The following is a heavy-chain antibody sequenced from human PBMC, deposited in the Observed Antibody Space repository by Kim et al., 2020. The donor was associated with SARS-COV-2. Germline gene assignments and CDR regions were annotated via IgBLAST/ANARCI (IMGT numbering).Heavy chain of an antibody. V-gene: IGHV3-23*01. CDR3: AKKAGLFSGGYDYYGKD. Sequence: GGSLRLSCTVSGFTFSNYAMSWVRQAPGKGLEWVSTISGGGGRTYYANSVKGRFTISRDNSKNTLYLQMDSLRAEDTAVYYCAKKAGLFSGGYDYYGKD. J-gene: IGHJ6*01. D-gene: IGHD2-15*01. CDR2: ISGGGGRT. CDR1: GFTFSNYA.